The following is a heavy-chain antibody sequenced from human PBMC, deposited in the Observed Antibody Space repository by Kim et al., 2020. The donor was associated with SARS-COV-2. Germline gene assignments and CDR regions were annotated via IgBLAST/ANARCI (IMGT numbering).Heavy chain of an antibody. CDR3: ARDRKDYYGSGMGGWFDP. CDR1: GGSISSGGYY. V-gene: IGHV4-31*03. Sequence: SETLSLTCTVSGGSISSGGYYWSWIRQHPGKGLEWIGYIYYSGSTYYNPSLKSRVTISVDTSKNQFSLKLSSVTAADTAVYYCARDRKDYYGSGMGGWFDPWGQGTLVTVSS. J-gene: IGHJ5*02. D-gene: IGHD3-10*01. CDR2: IYYSGST.